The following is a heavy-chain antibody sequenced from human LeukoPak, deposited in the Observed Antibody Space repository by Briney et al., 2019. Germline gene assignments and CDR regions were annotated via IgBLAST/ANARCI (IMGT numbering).Heavy chain of an antibody. D-gene: IGHD2-2*03. V-gene: IGHV4-4*07. Sequence: SETLSLTCTVSGASIGNYYWSWIRQPAGKGLEWIGRTHTSGSANYNPSLKSRVTMSVDTSKNQSSLKLTSVTAADTAVYYCARGRWKTGMDSPYYFDFWGQGTLVTVSS. CDR2: THTSGSA. CDR3: ARGRWKTGMDSPYYFDF. CDR1: GASIGNYY. J-gene: IGHJ4*02.